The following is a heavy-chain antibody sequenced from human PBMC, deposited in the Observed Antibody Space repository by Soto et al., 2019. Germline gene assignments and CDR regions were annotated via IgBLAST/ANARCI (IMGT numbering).Heavy chain of an antibody. CDR3: AKASNEGTMIVVVGQDFDY. D-gene: IGHD3-22*01. Sequence: GGSLRLSCXASGFTFSSYAMSWVRQAPGKGLEWVSAISGSGGSTYYADSVKGRFTISRDNSKNTLYLQMNSLRAEDTAVYYCAKASNEGTMIVVVGQDFDYWGQGTLVTVS. J-gene: IGHJ4*02. CDR2: ISGSGGST. V-gene: IGHV3-23*01. CDR1: GFTFSSYA.